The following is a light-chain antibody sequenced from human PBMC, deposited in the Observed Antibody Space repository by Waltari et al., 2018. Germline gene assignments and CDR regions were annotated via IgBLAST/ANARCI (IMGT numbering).Light chain of an antibody. CDR2: DAS. Sequence: EIVLTQSPGTLSLSPGERVTLSCRASQSGSRTLAWYQQKPGQAPRLLIYDASTRATGIPDRFSGSGSGTDFSLTIIRLEPEDFAVYYCQKYGTLPATFGQGTKVEIK. CDR1: QSGSRT. V-gene: IGKV3-20*01. CDR3: QKYGTLPAT. J-gene: IGKJ1*01.